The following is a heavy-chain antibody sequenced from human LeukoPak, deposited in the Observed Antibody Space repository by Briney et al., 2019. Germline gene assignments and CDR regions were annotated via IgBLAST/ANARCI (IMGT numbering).Heavy chain of an antibody. J-gene: IGHJ3*02. Sequence: QPGGSLRLSCAASGFTFSSYAMSWVRQAPGKGLEWVSAISGSGGSTYYADSVKGRFTISRNNSKNALYLQMNSLRAEDTAVYYCTKDYYYDSSGRDRSDAFDIWGQGTMVTVSS. CDR2: ISGSGGST. CDR1: GFTFSSYA. D-gene: IGHD3-22*01. V-gene: IGHV3-23*01. CDR3: TKDYYYDSSGRDRSDAFDI.